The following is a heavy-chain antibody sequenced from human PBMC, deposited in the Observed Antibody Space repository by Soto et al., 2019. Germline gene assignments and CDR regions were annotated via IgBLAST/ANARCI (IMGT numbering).Heavy chain of an antibody. D-gene: IGHD6-13*01. Sequence: SQTLSLTCAISGDSVSSNSAAWNWIRQSPSRGLEWLGRTYYRSKWYNDYAVSVKSRITINPDTSKNQFSLQLSSVTPEDTAVYYCARRLYSSSWFRNWFDPWGQGTLVTVSS. CDR3: ARRLYSSSWFRNWFDP. CDR2: TYYRSKWYN. CDR1: GDSVSSNSAA. V-gene: IGHV6-1*01. J-gene: IGHJ5*02.